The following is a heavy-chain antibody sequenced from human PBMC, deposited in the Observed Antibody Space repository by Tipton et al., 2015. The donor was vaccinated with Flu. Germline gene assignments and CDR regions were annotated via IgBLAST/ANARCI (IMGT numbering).Heavy chain of an antibody. D-gene: IGHD6-19*01. CDR3: ARVIPEFVAGLSY. V-gene: IGHV3-23*01. CDR2: IGGGGATT. Sequence: GSLRLSCEVSGFTFSRYGMSWVRQAPGKGLEWVSSIGGGGATTYFADSVKGRFTISRDNIRNTLFLQMNSLRAEDTAIYYCARVIPEFVAGLSYWGQGTLVSVSS. CDR1: GFTFSRYG. J-gene: IGHJ4*02.